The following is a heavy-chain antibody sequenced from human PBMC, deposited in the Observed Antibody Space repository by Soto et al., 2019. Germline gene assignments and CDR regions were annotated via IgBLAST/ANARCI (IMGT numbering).Heavy chain of an antibody. CDR2: IYYSGST. Sequence: PSETLSLTCTVSGGSISDNDYYWSWIRQPPGKGLEWIGYIYYSGSTYYNPSLKSRVTISVDKSKNQFSLKLSSVTTADTAVYYCAGWIQLQQYYYYGMDVWGQGTTVTVSS. V-gene: IGHV4-30-4*01. CDR1: GGSISDNDYY. CDR3: AGWIQLQQYYYYGMDV. D-gene: IGHD5-18*01. J-gene: IGHJ6*02.